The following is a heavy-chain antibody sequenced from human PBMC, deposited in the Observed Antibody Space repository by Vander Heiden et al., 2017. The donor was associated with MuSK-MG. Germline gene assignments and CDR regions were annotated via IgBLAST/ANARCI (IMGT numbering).Heavy chain of an antibody. Sequence: QVQLQESGPGLVKPSQTLSLTCTVSGGSISSGDYYWSWIRQPPGKGLEWIGYIYYSGSTYYNPSLKSRVTIAVDTSKNQFSLKLSSVTAADTAVYYCARFVMITFGGVIVAELYYFDYWGQGTLVTVSS. CDR3: ARFVMITFGGVIVAELYYFDY. CDR1: GGSISSGDYY. CDR2: IYYSGST. D-gene: IGHD3-16*02. V-gene: IGHV4-30-4*01. J-gene: IGHJ4*02.